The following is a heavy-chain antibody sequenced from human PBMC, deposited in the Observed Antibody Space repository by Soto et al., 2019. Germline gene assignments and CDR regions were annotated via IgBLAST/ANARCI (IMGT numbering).Heavy chain of an antibody. V-gene: IGHV1-2*04. Sequence: GASLKVSCKASGYPFTGYYIHWVRQAPGQGLEWMGWINPNSGGTNYAQKFQGWVTMTRDTSISTAYMELSRLRSDDTAVYYCARNHDYGDYTAFDIWGQGTMVTVSS. CDR3: ARNHDYGDYTAFDI. CDR1: GYPFTGYY. CDR2: INPNSGGT. D-gene: IGHD4-17*01. J-gene: IGHJ3*02.